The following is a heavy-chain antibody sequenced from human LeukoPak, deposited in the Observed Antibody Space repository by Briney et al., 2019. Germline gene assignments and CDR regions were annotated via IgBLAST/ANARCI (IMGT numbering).Heavy chain of an antibody. Sequence: RGESLKISCKGSGYSFTSYWIGWVGQMPGKGLEWMGIIYPGDSDTRYSPSFQGQVTISADKSISTAYLQWSSLKASDTAMYYCASLRYSSSWYYFDYWGQGTLVTVSS. CDR2: IYPGDSDT. CDR1: GYSFTSYW. J-gene: IGHJ4*02. V-gene: IGHV5-51*01. CDR3: ASLRYSSSWYYFDY. D-gene: IGHD6-13*01.